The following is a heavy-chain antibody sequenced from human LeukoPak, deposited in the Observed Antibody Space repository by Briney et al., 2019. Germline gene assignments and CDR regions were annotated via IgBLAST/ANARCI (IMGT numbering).Heavy chain of an antibody. CDR2: FDTEDGET. J-gene: IGHJ3*02. D-gene: IGHD6-19*01. V-gene: IGHV1-24*01. CDR1: GYTLTELS. Sequence: GASVKVSCKVSGYTLTELSMHWVRQAPGKGLEWMGGFDTEDGETIYAQKFQGRVTMTEDTSTDTAYMELSSLRSEDTAVYYCATPPMIAVAGTPRAFDIWGQGTMVTVSS. CDR3: ATPPMIAVAGTPRAFDI.